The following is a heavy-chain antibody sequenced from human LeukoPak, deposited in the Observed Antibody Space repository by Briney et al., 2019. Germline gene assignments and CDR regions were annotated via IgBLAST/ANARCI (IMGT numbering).Heavy chain of an antibody. V-gene: IGHV1-46*01. CDR1: GFTFINYY. J-gene: IGHJ4*02. Sequence: ASVKVSCKASGFTFINYYMHWVRQAPGQGLEWLGIINLSGGSTHYPQKLQGRVTMTTDTSTSTAYMELRSLRSDDTAVYYCARGYCSTTRCYMADYWGQGTLVTVSS. CDR2: INLSGGST. D-gene: IGHD2-2*01. CDR3: ARGYCSTTRCYMADY.